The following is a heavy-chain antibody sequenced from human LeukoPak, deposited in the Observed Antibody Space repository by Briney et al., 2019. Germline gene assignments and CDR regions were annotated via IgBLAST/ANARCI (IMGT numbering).Heavy chain of an antibody. Sequence: GGSLRHSCAASGFTFSSYAMSWVRQAPGKGLEWVSAISGSGGSTYYADSVKGRFTISRDNSKNTLYLQMNSLRAEDTAVYYCAKDRQQWLVRCWFDPWGQGTLVTVPS. D-gene: IGHD6-19*01. CDR1: GFTFSSYA. CDR2: ISGSGGST. J-gene: IGHJ5*02. CDR3: AKDRQQWLVRCWFDP. V-gene: IGHV3-23*01.